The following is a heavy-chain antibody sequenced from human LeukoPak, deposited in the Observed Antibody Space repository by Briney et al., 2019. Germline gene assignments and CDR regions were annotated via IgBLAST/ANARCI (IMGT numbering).Heavy chain of an antibody. Sequence: GGSLRLSCAASGFTFDDYAMHWVRQAPGKGLEWVSGISWNSGSIGYADSVKGRFTISRDNAKNSLYLQMNSLRAEDTALYYCAKGLEYSSGWYQPMDVWGQGTTVTVSS. CDR2: ISWNSGSI. V-gene: IGHV3-9*01. CDR3: AKGLEYSSGWYQPMDV. D-gene: IGHD6-19*01. J-gene: IGHJ6*02. CDR1: GFTFDDYA.